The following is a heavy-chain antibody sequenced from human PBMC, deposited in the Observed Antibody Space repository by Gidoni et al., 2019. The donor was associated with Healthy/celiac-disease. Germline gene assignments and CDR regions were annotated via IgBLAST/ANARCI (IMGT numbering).Heavy chain of an antibody. D-gene: IGHD3-22*01. V-gene: IGHV4-59*01. CDR3: ARENYYDSSGYYGGGVDY. Sequence: QVQLQESGPGLVKPSETLSLTCTVPGGSISSYYWSWIRQPPGKGLEWIGYIYYSGSTNYTPSLKSRVTISVDTSKNQFSLKLSSVTAADTAVYYCARENYYDSSGYYGGGVDYWGQGTLVTVSS. CDR1: GGSISSYY. J-gene: IGHJ4*02. CDR2: IYYSGST.